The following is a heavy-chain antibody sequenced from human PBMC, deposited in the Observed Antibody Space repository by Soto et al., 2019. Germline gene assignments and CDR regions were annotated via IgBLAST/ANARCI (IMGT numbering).Heavy chain of an antibody. CDR3: ARSMYLSYGSASYIDY. J-gene: IGHJ4*02. CDR2: ISNNGDTT. D-gene: IGHD3-10*01. CDR1: GFIFSTYA. Sequence: PGGSLRLSCAGSGFIFSTYAMHWVRQAAGQGLQYVSGISNNGDTTYYANSVEGRFTISRDNSKNTVYLQMGSLRAEDMAVYYCARSMYLSYGSASYIDYWGQGTLVTVSS. V-gene: IGHV3-64*01.